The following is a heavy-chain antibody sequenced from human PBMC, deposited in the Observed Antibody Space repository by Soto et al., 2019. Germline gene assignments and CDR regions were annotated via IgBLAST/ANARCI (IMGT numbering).Heavy chain of an antibody. Sequence: GGSLRLSCAASGFTFDDYTMHWVRQAPGKGLEWVSLISWDGGSTYYADSVKGRFTISRDNSKNSLYLQMNSLRTEDTALYYCAKDISYDSSYYYGMDVWGQGTTVTVSS. CDR1: GFTFDDYT. D-gene: IGHD3-22*01. CDR2: ISWDGGST. V-gene: IGHV3-43*01. CDR3: AKDISYDSSYYYGMDV. J-gene: IGHJ6*02.